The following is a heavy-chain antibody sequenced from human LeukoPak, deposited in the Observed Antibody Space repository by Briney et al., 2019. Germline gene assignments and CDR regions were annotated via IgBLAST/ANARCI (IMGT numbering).Heavy chain of an antibody. Sequence: HPGGSLRLSCAASGFTVSSNYMSWVRQAPGKGLEWVSVIYSGGSTYYADSVKGRFTISRENSKNTLYLQMNSLRAEDTAVYYCARHLSGSYPVYHWGQGTLVTVSS. V-gene: IGHV3-53*01. CDR3: ARHLSGSYPVYH. CDR2: IYSGGST. D-gene: IGHD3-10*01. J-gene: IGHJ5*02. CDR1: GFTVSSNY.